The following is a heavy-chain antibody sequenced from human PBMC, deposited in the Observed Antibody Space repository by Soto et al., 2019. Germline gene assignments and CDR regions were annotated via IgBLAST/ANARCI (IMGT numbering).Heavy chain of an antibody. V-gene: IGHV1-3*01. Sequence: VASVKVSCKASGYTFTSYAMHWVRQAPGQRLEWMGWINAGNGNTKYSQKFQGRVTITRDTSASTAYMELSSLRSEDTAVYYCARDTTAAGSAADDYWGQGTPVTVYS. D-gene: IGHD6-13*01. CDR3: ARDTTAAGSAADDY. CDR1: GYTFTSYA. J-gene: IGHJ4*02. CDR2: INAGNGNT.